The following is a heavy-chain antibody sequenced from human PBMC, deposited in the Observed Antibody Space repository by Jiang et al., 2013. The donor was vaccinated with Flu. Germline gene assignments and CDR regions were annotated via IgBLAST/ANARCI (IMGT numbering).Heavy chain of an antibody. Sequence: QSGSELKKPGASVNVSCKASGYTLTTYAMNWMRQAPGQGLEWMGWINTNTGNPKYAQGFTGRFVFSLDTSVSTAYLEISSLKAEDTGVYYCARAGRAGSSGWYDYFEYWGQGTLVTVSS. J-gene: IGHJ4*02. D-gene: IGHD6-19*01. CDR3: ARAGRAGSSGWYDYFEY. V-gene: IGHV7-4-1*02. CDR2: INTNTGNP. CDR1: GYTLTTYA.